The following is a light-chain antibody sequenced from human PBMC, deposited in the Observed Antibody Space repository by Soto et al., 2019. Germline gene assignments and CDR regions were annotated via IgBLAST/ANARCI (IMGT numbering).Light chain of an antibody. Sequence: DIQITQSPSSLSASVGDRVTITCRASQGISTYLNWYLQKPGKAPKLLIYAASSLQSGVPSRFSGSGSETDFTLTISSLQPEDFATYSCQQSYSTTWTFCQGTKV. CDR3: QQSYSTTWT. V-gene: IGKV1-39*01. CDR2: AAS. J-gene: IGKJ1*01. CDR1: QGISTY.